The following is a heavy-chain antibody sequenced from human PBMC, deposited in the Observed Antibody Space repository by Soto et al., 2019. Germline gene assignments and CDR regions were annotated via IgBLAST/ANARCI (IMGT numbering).Heavy chain of an antibody. J-gene: IGHJ4*02. CDR2: IDYSGTT. CDR1: GGSISSSSYF. Sequence: SETLSLTCSVSGGSISSSSYFWGWIRQPPGMGPEWIGSIDYSGTTYYNPSLKTRVTISVDTSKNQFSLRLNSVTTSDTAVYYCARHSASVGVPFTFWGQGTLVTVSS. CDR3: ARHSASVGVPFTF. V-gene: IGHV4-39*01. D-gene: IGHD1-26*01.